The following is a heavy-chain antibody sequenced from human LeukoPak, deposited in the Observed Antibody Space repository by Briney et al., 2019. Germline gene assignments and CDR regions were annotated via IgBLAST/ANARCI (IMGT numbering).Heavy chain of an antibody. CDR3: ARVEGGVFDY. Sequence: PGGSLRLSCAASGFTVSSNYMRWVRQAAGKGLEWVSVIYGGDTTYYADSVKGRFTISRDNSKNTLYLQMNSLRAEDTAVYYCARVEGGVFDYWGQGTLVTVSS. CDR1: GFTVSSNY. V-gene: IGHV3-53*01. D-gene: IGHD3-16*01. CDR2: IYGGDTT. J-gene: IGHJ4*02.